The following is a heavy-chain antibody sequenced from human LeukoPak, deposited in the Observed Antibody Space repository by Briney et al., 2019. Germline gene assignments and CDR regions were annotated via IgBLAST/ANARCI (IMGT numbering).Heavy chain of an antibody. CDR2: IYPGDSDT. CDR1: GYRFTDYW. V-gene: IGHV5-51*01. Sequence: GESLKISCKGSGYRFTDYWIGWVRQMPGKGLEWMGIIYPGDSDTRYSPSFQGQVTISADKSINTAHLQWSSLKASDTAMYYCARGAAGTIPDYYYFGLDIWGQGTTVSVSS. J-gene: IGHJ6*02. D-gene: IGHD1-7*01. CDR3: ARGAAGTIPDYYYFGLDI.